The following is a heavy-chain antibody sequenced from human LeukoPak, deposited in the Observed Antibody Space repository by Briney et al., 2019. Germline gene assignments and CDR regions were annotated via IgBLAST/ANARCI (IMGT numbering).Heavy chain of an antibody. J-gene: IGHJ3*02. CDR2: INPNSGGT. V-gene: IGHV1-2*02. D-gene: IGHD1-26*01. CDR1: GYTFTGYY. CDR3: ARERGPRSYERAFDI. Sequence: ASVKVSCKASGYTFTGYYMHWVRQAPGQGLEWMGWINPNSGGTNYAQKFQGRATMTRDTSISTAYMELSRLRSDDTAVYYCARERGPRSYERAFDIWGQGTMVTVSS.